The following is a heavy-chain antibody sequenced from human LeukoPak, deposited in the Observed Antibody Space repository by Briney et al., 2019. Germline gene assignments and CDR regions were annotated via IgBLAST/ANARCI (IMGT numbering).Heavy chain of an antibody. D-gene: IGHD2-15*01. CDR2: ISSSSNYI. Sequence: PGGSLRLSCAASGFTFNSYSMNWVRQAPGKGLEWVSSISSSSNYIYYADSVKGRFTISRDNAKNSLCLQMNSLRAEDTAVYYCARDVGYCSGGSCYTYYFDYWGQGTLVTVSS. V-gene: IGHV3-21*01. J-gene: IGHJ4*02. CDR3: ARDVGYCSGGSCYTYYFDY. CDR1: GFTFNSYS.